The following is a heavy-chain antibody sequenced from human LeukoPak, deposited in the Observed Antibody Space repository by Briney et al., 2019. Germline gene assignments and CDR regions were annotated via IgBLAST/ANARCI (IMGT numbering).Heavy chain of an antibody. D-gene: IGHD2-15*01. Sequence: GGSLRLSCAASGFTFSSYGMHWVRQAPGKGLEWVAVISYDGSNKYYADSVKGRFTISRDNSKNTLYLQMSSLRAEDTAVYYCAKEPLGYCSGGSCLPYFDYWGQGTLVTVSS. CDR1: GFTFSSYG. V-gene: IGHV3-30*18. J-gene: IGHJ4*02. CDR3: AKEPLGYCSGGSCLPYFDY. CDR2: ISYDGSNK.